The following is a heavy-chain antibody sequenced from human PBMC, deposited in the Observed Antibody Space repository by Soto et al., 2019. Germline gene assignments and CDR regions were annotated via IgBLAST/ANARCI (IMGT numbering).Heavy chain of an antibody. J-gene: IGHJ5*02. CDR3: ARGRTYYVP. D-gene: IGHD3-16*01. CDR1: GGSISRGGYY. CDR2: ISYSGTT. Sequence: QVQVQESGPGLVKPSQTLSLTCTVSGGSISRGGYYWSWIRQHPEKGLEWIWGISYSGTTYYNPSLKSRVIISIDPSKNQFSLKVTSVTAADTAVYFCARGRTYYVPWGRGTLVTVSS. V-gene: IGHV4-31*03.